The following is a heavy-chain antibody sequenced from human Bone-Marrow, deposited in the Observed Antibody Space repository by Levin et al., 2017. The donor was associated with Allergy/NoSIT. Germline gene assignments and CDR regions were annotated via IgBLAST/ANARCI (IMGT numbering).Heavy chain of an antibody. V-gene: IGHV3-21*01. Sequence: ETLSLTCAASGFTFSSYSMNWVRQAPGKGLEWVSSISSSSSYIYYADSVKGRFTISRDNAKNSLYLQMNSLRAEDTAVYYCARSGGLDTDAFDIWGQGTMVTVSS. CDR3: ARSGGLDTDAFDI. CDR2: ISSSSSYI. D-gene: IGHD3-16*01. J-gene: IGHJ3*02. CDR1: GFTFSSYS.